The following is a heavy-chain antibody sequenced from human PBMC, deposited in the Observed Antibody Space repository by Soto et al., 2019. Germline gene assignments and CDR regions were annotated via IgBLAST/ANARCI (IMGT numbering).Heavy chain of an antibody. CDR1: GFTFSNFA. J-gene: IGHJ6*02. CDR3: ARVRTTVTIGGYHYGMDV. CDR2: ISYNGGTT. Sequence: PGGSLRLSCAASGFTFSNFAMSWVRQAPGKGLEWVSSISYNGGTTYFADSVKGRFTISRDNAKNSLYLQMNSLRAEDTAVYYCARVRTTVTIGGYHYGMDVWGQGTTVTVSS. D-gene: IGHD4-17*01. V-gene: IGHV3-23*01.